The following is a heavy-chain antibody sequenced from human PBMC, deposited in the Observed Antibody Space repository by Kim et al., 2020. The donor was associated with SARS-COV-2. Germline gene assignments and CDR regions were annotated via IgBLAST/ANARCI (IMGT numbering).Heavy chain of an antibody. V-gene: IGHV1-69*13. D-gene: IGHD2-15*01. Sequence: SVKVSCKASGGTFSSYAISWVQQAPGQGLEWMGGIIPIFGTANYAQKFQGRVTITADESTSTAYMELSSLRSEDTAVYYCARDQTDGGYYYYGMDVWGQGTTVTVSS. CDR2: IIPIFGTA. J-gene: IGHJ6*02. CDR3: ARDQTDGGYYYYGMDV. CDR1: GGTFSSYA.